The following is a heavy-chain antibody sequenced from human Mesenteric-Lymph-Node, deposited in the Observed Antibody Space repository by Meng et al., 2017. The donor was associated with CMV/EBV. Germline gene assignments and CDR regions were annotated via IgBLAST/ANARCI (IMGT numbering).Heavy chain of an antibody. CDR3: TRVPSTFSGYDLGRGLGDF. D-gene: IGHD5-12*01. CDR1: GYTFTNYD. CDR2: MDPKSGNT. V-gene: IGHV1-8*01. J-gene: IGHJ4*02. Sequence: ASVKVSCKASGYTFTNYDINWVRQTTGQGLEWMGWMDPKSGNTGYAQKFQGRVTMTRNTYITTAYMEVRSLRSEDTAVCYCTRVPSTFSGYDLGRGLGDFWGQGTLVTVSS.